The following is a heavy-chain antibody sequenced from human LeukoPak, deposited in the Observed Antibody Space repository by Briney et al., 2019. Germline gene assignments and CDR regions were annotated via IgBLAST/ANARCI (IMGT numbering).Heavy chain of an antibody. J-gene: IGHJ3*02. Sequence: GSLRLSCVASGFTFSSYDMHWVRQATGKGLEWVSAIGTTGNTYYADSVKGRFTISRENAKSSLYLQMNSLRAGDTAVYYCAMSSSGYYYGAFDIWGQGTMVTVSS. CDR2: IGTTGNT. V-gene: IGHV3-13*04. D-gene: IGHD3-22*01. CDR1: GFTFSSYD. CDR3: AMSSSGYYYGAFDI.